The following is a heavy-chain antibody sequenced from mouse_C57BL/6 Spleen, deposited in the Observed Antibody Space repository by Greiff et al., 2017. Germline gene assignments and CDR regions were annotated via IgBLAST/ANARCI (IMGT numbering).Heavy chain of an antibody. CDR2: INPSTGGT. CDR1: GYSFTGYY. J-gene: IGHJ4*01. Sequence: VQLQQSGPKLVKPGASVKISCKASGYSFTGYYMNWVKQSPEKSLEWIGEINPSTGGTTYNQKFKAKATLTVDKSSSTAYMQLKSLTSEDSAVYYCARTNSFYYAMDYWGQGTSVTVSS. D-gene: IGHD2-12*01. CDR3: ARTNSFYYAMDY. V-gene: IGHV1-42*01.